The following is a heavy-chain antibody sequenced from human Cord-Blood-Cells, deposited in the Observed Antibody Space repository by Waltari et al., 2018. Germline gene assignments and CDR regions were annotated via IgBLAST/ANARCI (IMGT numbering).Heavy chain of an antibody. CDR1: GGSIRSSNW. D-gene: IGHD6-13*01. J-gene: IGHJ4*02. V-gene: IGHV4-4*02. CDR3: ARDERVLAAAGFGY. CDR2: IYHSGST. Sequence: QVQLQESGPGLVKPSGTLSLTCAVSGGSIRSSNWGSWVRPPPGKGLEWIGEIYHSGSTNYNPSLKSRVTISVDKSKNQFSLKLSSVTAADTAVYYCARDERVLAAAGFGYWGRGTLVTVSS.